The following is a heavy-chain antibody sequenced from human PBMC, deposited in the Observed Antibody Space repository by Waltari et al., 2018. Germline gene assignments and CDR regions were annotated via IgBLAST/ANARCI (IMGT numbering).Heavy chain of an antibody. CDR3: AGLGYSSGWYRGGFDY. CDR2: IYHSGST. D-gene: IGHD6-19*01. J-gene: IGHJ4*02. Sequence: QLQLQETGPGLVKPSETLYLTCDVSGYSISSGYYWGWTRQPPGKGLEGIGSIYHSGSTYYHPSLKSRVTISVDTSKNQFSLKLSSVTAADTAVYYCAGLGYSSGWYRGGFDYWGQGTLVTVSS. V-gene: IGHV4-38-2*01. CDR1: GYSISSGYY.